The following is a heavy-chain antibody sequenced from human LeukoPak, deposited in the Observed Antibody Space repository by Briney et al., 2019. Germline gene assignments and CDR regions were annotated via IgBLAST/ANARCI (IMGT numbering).Heavy chain of an antibody. J-gene: IGHJ6*02. Sequence: GGSLRLSCTASGFTFSSYWMHWVRQAPGKGLVWVSRINSDVRSTSYADSVKGRFTISRDNAKNTLYLQMHSLRAEDTAVYYCARETVDTAMGHYYYYGMDVWGQGTTVTVSS. CDR3: ARETVDTAMGHYYYYGMDV. CDR1: GFTFSSYW. CDR2: INSDVRST. D-gene: IGHD5-18*01. V-gene: IGHV3-74*01.